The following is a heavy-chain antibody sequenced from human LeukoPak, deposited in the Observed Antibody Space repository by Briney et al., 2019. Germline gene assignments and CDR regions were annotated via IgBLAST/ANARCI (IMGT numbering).Heavy chain of an antibody. V-gene: IGHV4-4*07. J-gene: IGHJ4*02. Sequence: SETLSLTCTVSGGSISSYYWSWIRQPAGKGLEWIGRIYTSGSTNYNPSLKSRVTMSVDTSKNRFSLKLSSVTAADTAVYYCARERGGIVVPAAPTYFDYWGQGTLVTVSS. CDR2: IYTSGST. CDR1: GGSISSYY. D-gene: IGHD2-2*01. CDR3: ARERGGIVVPAAPTYFDY.